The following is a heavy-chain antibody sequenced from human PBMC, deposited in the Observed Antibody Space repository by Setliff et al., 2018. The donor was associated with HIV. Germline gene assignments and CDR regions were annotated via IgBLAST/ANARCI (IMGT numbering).Heavy chain of an antibody. CDR2: INPNSGGT. CDR3: ARGGLATGAFDI. Sequence: ASVKVSCKASGYTFIGDYMHWVRQAPGQGLEWMGCINPNSGGTNFAQKFQGRVTMTWDTSISTAYMELSRLRSDDTAVYYCARGGLATGAFDIWGQGTMVTVSS. V-gene: IGHV1-2*02. CDR1: GYTFIGDY. D-gene: IGHD5-12*01. J-gene: IGHJ3*02.